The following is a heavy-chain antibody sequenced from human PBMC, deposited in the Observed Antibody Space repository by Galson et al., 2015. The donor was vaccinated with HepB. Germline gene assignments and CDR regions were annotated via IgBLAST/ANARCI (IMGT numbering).Heavy chain of an antibody. CDR3: ARDRRDGPTLFAY. D-gene: IGHD5-24*01. Sequence: SLRLSCAASGFTFSHYAMHWVRQAPGKGLEWVAVISDDGSNEYHADSVKGRFTISRDDSKNTLYLQMNSLRVEDTAVYYCARDRRDGPTLFAYWGQGTLVIVSS. CDR1: GFTFSHYA. J-gene: IGHJ4*02. V-gene: IGHV3-30-3*01. CDR2: ISDDGSNE.